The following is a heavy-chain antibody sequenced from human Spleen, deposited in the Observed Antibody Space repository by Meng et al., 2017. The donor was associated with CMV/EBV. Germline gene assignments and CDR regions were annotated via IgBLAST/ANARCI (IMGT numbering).Heavy chain of an antibody. J-gene: IGHJ4*02. CDR1: GGTFSSYA. CDR3: ARALLERTPSYFDY. CDR2: IIPIFGTE. D-gene: IGHD1-1*01. Sequence: LQCGGGVNKPGSSVKVSCKASGGTFSSYAISWVRQAPGQGLAWMGGIIPIFGTENYEQNYQGRVTITADESTSTAYMELSSLRSEDTAVYYCARALLERTPSYFDYWGQGPLVTVSS. V-gene: IGHV1-69*01.